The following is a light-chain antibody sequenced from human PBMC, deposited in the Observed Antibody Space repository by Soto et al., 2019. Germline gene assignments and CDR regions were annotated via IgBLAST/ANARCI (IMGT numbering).Light chain of an antibody. CDR1: QSLVYSDGNIY. V-gene: IGKV2-30*01. Sequence: DVVMTQSPLSLPVTLGQPASISCRSSQSLVYSDGNIYLNWLQQRPGQSPRRLIYRVSNRDSGVPDRFSGSGSGTYFTLKSSRVEAEDVGIYYCMQGTHSPWTFGQGTKVEIK. CDR2: RVS. J-gene: IGKJ1*01. CDR3: MQGTHSPWT.